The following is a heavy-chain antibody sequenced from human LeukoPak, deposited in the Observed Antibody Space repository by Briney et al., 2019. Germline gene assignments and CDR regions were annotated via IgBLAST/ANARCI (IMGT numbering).Heavy chain of an antibody. Sequence: GGSLRLSCAASGFTFSSYEMNWVRQAPGKGLEWVSSINNSGNTIYYADSVKGRFTISRDNSKNSLYLQMNSLRAEDTAVYYCASGAQSDYWGQGTLVTVSS. CDR2: INNSGNTI. V-gene: IGHV3-48*03. J-gene: IGHJ4*02. D-gene: IGHD1-26*01. CDR1: GFTFSSYE. CDR3: ASGAQSDY.